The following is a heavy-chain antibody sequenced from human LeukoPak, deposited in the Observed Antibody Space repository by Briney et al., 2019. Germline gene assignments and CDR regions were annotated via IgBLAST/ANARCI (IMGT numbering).Heavy chain of an antibody. Sequence: GGSLRLSCAASGFTFSSYWMSWVRQAPGKGLEWVSSISSSSSYIYYADSVKGRFTISRDNAKNSLYLQMNSLRAEDTAVYYCARDTRYFDWLSPPLDAFDIWGQGTMVTVSS. V-gene: IGHV3-21*01. CDR2: ISSSSSYI. J-gene: IGHJ3*02. CDR1: GFTFSSYW. CDR3: ARDTRYFDWLSPPLDAFDI. D-gene: IGHD3-9*01.